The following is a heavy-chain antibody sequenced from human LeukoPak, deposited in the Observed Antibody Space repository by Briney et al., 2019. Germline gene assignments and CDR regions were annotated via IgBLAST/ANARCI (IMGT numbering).Heavy chain of an antibody. D-gene: IGHD5-24*01. J-gene: IGHJ4*02. CDR3: ARDLDRGRDGYTYYFDY. Sequence: GGSLRLSCAASGFTFSSYAMHWVRQAPGKGLEWVAVISYDGSNKYYADSVKGRFTISRDNSKNTLYLQMNSLRAEDTAVYYCARDLDRGRDGYTYYFDYWGQGTLVTVSS. CDR2: ISYDGSNK. CDR1: GFTFSSYA. V-gene: IGHV3-30-3*01.